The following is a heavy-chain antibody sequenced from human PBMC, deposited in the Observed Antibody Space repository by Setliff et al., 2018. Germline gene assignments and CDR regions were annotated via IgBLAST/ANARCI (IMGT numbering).Heavy chain of an antibody. Sequence: ASVKVSCKASGYTLSKYYMHWVRQAPGQGLEWMGIINPSGGLTKYAQKVQGRVTMTSDTSTNTVYLEVSSRRSEDTAVYFCARDRFYNSWSGTSITAPHDAFDILGQGTMVTVSS. CDR2: INPSGGLT. CDR3: ARDRFYNSWSGTSITAPHDAFDI. CDR1: GYTLSKYY. D-gene: IGHD3-3*01. V-gene: IGHV1-46*01. J-gene: IGHJ3*02.